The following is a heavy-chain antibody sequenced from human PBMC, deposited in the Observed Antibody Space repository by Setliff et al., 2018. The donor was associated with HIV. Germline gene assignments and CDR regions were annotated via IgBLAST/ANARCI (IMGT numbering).Heavy chain of an antibody. V-gene: IGHV4-61*02. CDR1: DGSISTGSYY. CDR3: AGGRFVGFDY. D-gene: IGHD3-16*02. J-gene: IGHJ4*02. CDR2: IYTSGST. Sequence: PSETLSLTCTVADGSISTGSYYWSWVRQPAGRGLEWIGRIYTSGSTNYNPSLKSRVTMSVDTSKNQFSLNLTSVTAADTAVYYCAGGRFVGFDYWGQGTLVTVSS.